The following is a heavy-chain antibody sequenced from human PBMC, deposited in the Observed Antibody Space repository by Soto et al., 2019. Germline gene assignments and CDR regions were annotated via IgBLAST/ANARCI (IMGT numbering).Heavy chain of an antibody. V-gene: IGHV1-69*06. D-gene: IGHD2-21*01. J-gene: IGHJ6*02. CDR1: GGTFSSYA. CDR2: IIPIFGTA. CDR3: ARDYKRENCGSVRCNSLDV. Sequence: ASVKVSCKASGGTFSSYAISWVRQAPGQGLEWMGGIIPIFGTANYAQKFQGRVTITADKSTSTAYMELSSLRSEDTAVYYCARDYKRENCGSVRCNSLDVWGQGTTVTVSS.